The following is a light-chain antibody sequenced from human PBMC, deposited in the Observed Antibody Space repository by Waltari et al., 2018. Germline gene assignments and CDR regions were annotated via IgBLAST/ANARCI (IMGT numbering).Light chain of an antibody. Sequence: EIVLTQSPGTLSLSLGERATVSRRASQSVRRALAWYQQKPGQAPRLLIYGASTRATGIPDRFSGSGSGTDFSLTISRVEPDDFAVYYCQHYLRLPVTFGQGTTVEI. J-gene: IGKJ1*01. CDR1: QSVRRA. V-gene: IGKV3-20*01. CDR3: QHYLRLPVT. CDR2: GAS.